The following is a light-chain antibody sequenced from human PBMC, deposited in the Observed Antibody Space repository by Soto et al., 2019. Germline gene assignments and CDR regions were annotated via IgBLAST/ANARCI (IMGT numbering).Light chain of an antibody. Sequence: VLTQSPGTLSLSPGERATLSCRASQTVSSTNVAWYQQKRGQAPRLLIYGASSRAAAIPDRFRGSGSGTDFTLIISSLEPEDFAVYYCQQYGSSPFTFGPGTAVDIK. CDR2: GAS. CDR1: QTVSSTN. V-gene: IGKV3-20*01. J-gene: IGKJ3*01. CDR3: QQYGSSPFT.